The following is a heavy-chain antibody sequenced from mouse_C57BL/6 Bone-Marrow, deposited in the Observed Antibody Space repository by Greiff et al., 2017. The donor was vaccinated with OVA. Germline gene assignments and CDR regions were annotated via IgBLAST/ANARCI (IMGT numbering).Heavy chain of an antibody. V-gene: IGHV1-82*01. CDR2: IYPGDGDT. J-gene: IGHJ3*01. CDR1: GYAFSSSW. Sequence: QVQLQQSGPELVKPGASVKISCKASGYAFSSSWMNWVKQRPGKGLEWIGRIYPGDGDTNYNGKFKGKATLTADKSSSTAYMQLSSLTSEDSAVYFCARYYDYDSAWFAYWGQGTLVTVSA. D-gene: IGHD2-4*01. CDR3: ARYYDYDSAWFAY.